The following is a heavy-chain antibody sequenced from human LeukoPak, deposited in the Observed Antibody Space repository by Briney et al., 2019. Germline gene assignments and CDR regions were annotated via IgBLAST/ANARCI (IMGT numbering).Heavy chain of an antibody. V-gene: IGHV1-69*05. CDR2: IIPIFGTI. D-gene: IGHD6-6*01. CDR1: GGTLNSHA. Sequence: SVKVSCKASGGTLNSHAISWVRQAPGQGLEWMGGIIPIFGTIIYAQKFQVRATITTDESTRTAYMELSSLRSEDTAVYYCARRSIATPREGFDSWGQGTLVTVSS. CDR3: ARRSIATPREGFDS. J-gene: IGHJ4*02.